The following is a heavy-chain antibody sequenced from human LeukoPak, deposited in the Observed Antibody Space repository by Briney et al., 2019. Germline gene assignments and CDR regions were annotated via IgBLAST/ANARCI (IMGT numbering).Heavy chain of an antibody. V-gene: IGHV1-8*01. CDR3: ARGRGSGHKENWCDP. D-gene: IGHD6-19*01. CDR1: GYTFTTYD. CDR2: MNPNSGNT. Sequence: GASVKVSCKASGYTFTTYDINWVRQATGQGLEWMGWMNPNSGNTGYAQKFHGRVTMTRNTSISTAYMESSSLRAEDTAVYYCARGRGSGHKENWCDPWGQGTLVTVSS. J-gene: IGHJ5*02.